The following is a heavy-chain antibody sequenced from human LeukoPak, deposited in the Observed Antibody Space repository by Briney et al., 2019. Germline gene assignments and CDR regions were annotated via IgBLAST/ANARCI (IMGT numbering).Heavy chain of an antibody. CDR2: INHSGST. CDR3: ARVPARAYYDTSGYPQAALDY. CDR1: GGSFSGYY. V-gene: IGHV4-34*01. D-gene: IGHD3-22*01. Sequence: SETLSLTCAVYGGSFSGYYWSWIRQPPGKGLEWIGEINHSGSTSYNPSLKSRVTISVDTSKNQFSLKLSSVTAADTAVYYCARVPARAYYDTSGYPQAALDYWGQGTLVTVSS. J-gene: IGHJ4*02.